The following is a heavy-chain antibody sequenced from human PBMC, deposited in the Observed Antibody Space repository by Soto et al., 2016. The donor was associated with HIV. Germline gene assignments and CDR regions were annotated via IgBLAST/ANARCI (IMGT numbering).Heavy chain of an antibody. Sequence: QVQLVQSGAEVKKPGASVKVSCKASGYTFSIFDINWVRQATGQGLEWMGWMNPNSGNTGYAQKFQGRVTITMNTSISTAYMELSSLKSEDTAVYYCARGPRYMDVWGKGTTVTVSS. CDR1: GYTFSIFD. CDR3: ARGPRYMDV. J-gene: IGHJ6*03. CDR2: MNPNSGNT. V-gene: IGHV1-8*03.